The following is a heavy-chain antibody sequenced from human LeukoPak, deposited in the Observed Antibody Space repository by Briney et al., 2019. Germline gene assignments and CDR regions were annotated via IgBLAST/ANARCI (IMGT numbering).Heavy chain of an antibody. D-gene: IGHD4-11*01. Sequence: GGSLRLSCAASGFTFTKYWMAWVRQAPAKGLEWVASIHQDGSETHSIDSGRFTITRDNAKNSLYLQMNSLRDEDTAVYYCANTVGHYSHNWGQGTLVTVSS. J-gene: IGHJ4*02. CDR2: IHQDGSET. CDR3: ANTVGHYSHN. CDR1: GFTFTKYW. V-gene: IGHV3-7*05.